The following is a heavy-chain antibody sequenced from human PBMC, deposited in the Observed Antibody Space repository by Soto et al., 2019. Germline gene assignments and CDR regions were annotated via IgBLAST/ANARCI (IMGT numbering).Heavy chain of an antibody. CDR3: ATDYIAAAGKDFDY. Sequence: ASVKVSCKVSGYTLTELSMHWVRQAPGKGLEWMGGFDPEDGETIYAQKFQGRVTMTEDTSTDTAYMELSSLRSEDTAVYYCATDYIAAAGKDFDYWGQGTLVTVSS. J-gene: IGHJ4*02. D-gene: IGHD6-13*01. V-gene: IGHV1-24*01. CDR1: GYTLTELS. CDR2: FDPEDGET.